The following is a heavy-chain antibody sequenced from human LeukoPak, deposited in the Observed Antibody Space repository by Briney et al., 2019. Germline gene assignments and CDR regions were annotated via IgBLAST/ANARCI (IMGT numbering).Heavy chain of an antibody. J-gene: IGHJ6*02. D-gene: IGHD3-10*01. CDR2: ISASGTYT. Sequence: GGSLRLSCAASGFTFGNYAVSWVRQAPGKGLEWVSSISASGTYTYYADSVKGRFTISRDNSKNTLYLQMNSLRAEDTAVYYCARGLWFGELFQGMDVWGQGTTVTVSS. CDR1: GFTFGNYA. V-gene: IGHV3-23*01. CDR3: ARGLWFGELFQGMDV.